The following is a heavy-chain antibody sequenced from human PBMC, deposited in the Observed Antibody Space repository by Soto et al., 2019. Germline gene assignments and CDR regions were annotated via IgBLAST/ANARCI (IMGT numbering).Heavy chain of an antibody. D-gene: IGHD4-4*01. J-gene: IGHJ6*02. CDR3: ARVRDLYSNYDGMLV. Sequence: ASVKVSCKASGYTFTSYGISWVRQAPGQGLEWMGWISAYNGNTNYAQKLQGRVTMTTDTSTSTAYMELRSLRSDDTAVYYCARVRDLYSNYDGMLVWDPATSVTVS. CDR1: GYTFTSYG. V-gene: IGHV1-18*04. CDR2: ISAYNGNT.